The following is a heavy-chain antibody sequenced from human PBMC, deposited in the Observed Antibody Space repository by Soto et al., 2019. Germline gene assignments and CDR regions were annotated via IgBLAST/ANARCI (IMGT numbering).Heavy chain of an antibody. D-gene: IGHD1-20*01. V-gene: IGHV3-23*01. J-gene: IGHJ4*02. CDR3: AKIGRYQGL. CDR1: GFTFWSYS. CDR2: ISGSGGST. Sequence: AGGSLRLSCFGPGFTFWSYSLRRVRQAPGKGLEWVSAISGSGGSTYYADSVKGRFTISRDNSKNTLYLQMNSLRAEDTAVYYCAKIGRYQGLWGQGTLVTVSS.